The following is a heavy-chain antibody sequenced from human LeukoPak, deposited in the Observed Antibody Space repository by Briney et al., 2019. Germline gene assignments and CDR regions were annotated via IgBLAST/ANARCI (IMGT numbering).Heavy chain of an antibody. D-gene: IGHD1-26*01. J-gene: IGHJ4*02. V-gene: IGHV5-51*01. CDR3: ARPADGSYYNYFDY. Sequence: GESLKISCKGSGYTFTSYWIAWVRQMPGKGLEWMGIIHPGDSDTRYSPSFQGQVTISADKSISTAYLQWSSLKASDTAMYYCARPADGSYYNYFDYWGQGTLVTVSS. CDR2: IHPGDSDT. CDR1: GYTFTSYW.